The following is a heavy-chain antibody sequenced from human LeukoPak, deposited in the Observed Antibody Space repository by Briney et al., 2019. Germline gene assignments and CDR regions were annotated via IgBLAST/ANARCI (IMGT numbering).Heavy chain of an antibody. CDR3: ARYILYGSGSLHDY. V-gene: IGHV3-7*03. J-gene: IGHJ4*02. D-gene: IGHD3-10*01. CDR1: GFIFSNYA. CDR2: IKQDGSEK. Sequence: PGGSLRLSCAASGFIFSNYAVHWVRQAPGRGLEWVANIKQDGSEKYYVDSVKGRFTISRDNAKNSLYLQMNSLRAEDTAVYYCARYILYGSGSLHDYWGQGTLVTVSS.